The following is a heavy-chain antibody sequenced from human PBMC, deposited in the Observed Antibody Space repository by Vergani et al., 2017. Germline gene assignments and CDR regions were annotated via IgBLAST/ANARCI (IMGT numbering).Heavy chain of an antibody. CDR3: ARDTVSTIGGPDYYYGMDV. V-gene: IGHV3-33*01. CDR1: GFTFSSYG. CDR2: IWYDGSNK. J-gene: IGHJ6*02. Sequence: QVQLVESGGGVVQPGRSLRLSCAASGFTFSSYGMHWVRQAPGKGLEWVAVIWYDGSNKYYADSVKGRFTISRDNSKNTLYLQMNSLRAEDTAVYYCARDTVSTIGGPDYYYGMDVWGQGTTVTVSS. D-gene: IGHD4-17*01.